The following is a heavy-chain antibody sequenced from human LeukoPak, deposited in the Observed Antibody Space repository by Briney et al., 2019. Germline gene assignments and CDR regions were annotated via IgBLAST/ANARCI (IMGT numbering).Heavy chain of an antibody. CDR3: ARWGGRLYPFDY. CDR2: MKPNSGNT. D-gene: IGHD1-26*01. V-gene: IGHV1-8*02. J-gene: IGHJ4*02. Sequence: ASVKVSCKASGYTFSSYDINWVRQAPGQGLEWMGWMKPNSGNTDSAQKFQGRVTMTTDTSTSTAYMELRSLRSDDTAVYYCARWGGRLYPFDYWGQGTLVTVPS. CDR1: GYTFSSYD.